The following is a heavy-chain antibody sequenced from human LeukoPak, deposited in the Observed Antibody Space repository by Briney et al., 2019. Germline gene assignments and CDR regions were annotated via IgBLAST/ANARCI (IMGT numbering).Heavy chain of an antibody. CDR2: IYYSGGT. J-gene: IGHJ4*02. CDR3: ASCYDSSGYAFDY. V-gene: IGHV4-59*08. Sequence: PSETLSLTCTVSGGSISSYYWSWIRQPPGKGLEWIGYIYYSGGTNYNPSLKSRVTISVDTSKNQFSLKLSSVTAADTAVYYCASCYDSSGYAFDYWGQGTLVTVSS. CDR1: GGSISSYY. D-gene: IGHD3-22*01.